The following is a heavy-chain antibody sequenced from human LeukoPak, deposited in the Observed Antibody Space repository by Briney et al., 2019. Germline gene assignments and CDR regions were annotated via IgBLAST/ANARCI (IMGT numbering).Heavy chain of an antibody. CDR1: GGTFSSYA. CDR3: ARGSSSWYVGPPLDY. Sequence: VASVKVSCKASGGTFSSYAISWVRQAPGQGLEWMGWINPNNGGTNYAQKFQGRVTMTGGTSISTAYMELSRLTSDDTAVYYCARGSSSWYVGPPLDYWGQGTLVTVSS. V-gene: IGHV1-2*02. J-gene: IGHJ4*02. D-gene: IGHD6-13*01. CDR2: INPNNGGT.